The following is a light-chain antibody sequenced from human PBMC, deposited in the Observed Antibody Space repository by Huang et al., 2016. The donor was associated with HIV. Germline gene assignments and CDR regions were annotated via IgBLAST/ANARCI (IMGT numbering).Light chain of an antibody. CDR3: QQSYNTPWT. CDR1: QSISSY. V-gene: IGKV1-39*01. J-gene: IGKJ1*01. CDR2: AAS. Sequence: DIQMTQSPSSLSASVGDRVTITCRASQSISSYFNWYQQKPGKAPKFLIYAASSLQSWVPSRFSGSGSGTDFTLTISSLQPEDFATYYCQQSYNTPWTFGQGTKVEIK.